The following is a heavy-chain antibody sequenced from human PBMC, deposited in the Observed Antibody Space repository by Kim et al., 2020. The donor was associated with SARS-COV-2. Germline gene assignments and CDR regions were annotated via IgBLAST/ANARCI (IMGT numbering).Heavy chain of an antibody. V-gene: IGHV7-4-1*02. Sequence: ASVKVSCKASGYTFTSYAMNWVRQAPGQGLEWMGWINTNTGNPTYAQGFTGRFVFSLDTSVSTAYLQISSLKAEDTAVYYCARGRAARPYNWFDPWGQGTLVTVSS. D-gene: IGHD6-6*01. J-gene: IGHJ5*02. CDR3: ARGRAARPYNWFDP. CDR2: INTNTGNP. CDR1: GYTFTSYA.